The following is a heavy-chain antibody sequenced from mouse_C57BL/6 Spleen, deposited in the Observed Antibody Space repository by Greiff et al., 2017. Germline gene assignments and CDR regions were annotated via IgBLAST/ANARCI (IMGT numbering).Heavy chain of an antibody. V-gene: IGHV1-55*01. J-gene: IGHJ4*01. CDR1: GYTFTSYW. CDR2: IYPGSGST. Sequence: QVQLQQPGAELVKPGASVKMSCKASGYTFTSYWITWVKQRPGQGLEWIGDIYPGSGSTNYNEKFKSKATLTVDTSSSTAYMQLSSLTSEDSAVXYCARSTVVALYAMDYWGQGTSVTVSS. CDR3: ARSTVVALYAMDY. D-gene: IGHD1-1*01.